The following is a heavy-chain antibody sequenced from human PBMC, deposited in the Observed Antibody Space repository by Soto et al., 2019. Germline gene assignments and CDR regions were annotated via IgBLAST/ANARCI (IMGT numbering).Heavy chain of an antibody. V-gene: IGHV4-4*02. Sequence: QVQLQESGPGLVKPSGTLSLTCAVSDGSISTEYWWRWVRQSPGKGLEWIGEIHHSGTTTYLQSLRSRLTMSVDKSNHQVSMELTSVGAAETAVYYCARVIYYRWVYWGQGTLVTVSP. CDR3: ARVIYYRWVY. D-gene: IGHD2-21*01. CDR2: IHHSGTT. J-gene: IGHJ4*02. CDR1: DGSISTEYW.